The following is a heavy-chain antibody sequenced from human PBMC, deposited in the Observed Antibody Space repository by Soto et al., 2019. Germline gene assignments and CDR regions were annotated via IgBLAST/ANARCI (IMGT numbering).Heavy chain of an antibody. V-gene: IGHV3-33*01. D-gene: IGHD2-2*01. CDR1: GFTFSSYG. Sequence: GGSLRLSCAASGFTFSSYGMHWVRQAPGKGLEWVAVIWYDGSNKYYADSVKGRFTISRDNSKNTLYLQMNSLRAEDTAVYYCARDRLQLGYGMDVWGQGTTVTVSS. CDR3: ARDRLQLGYGMDV. CDR2: IWYDGSNK. J-gene: IGHJ6*02.